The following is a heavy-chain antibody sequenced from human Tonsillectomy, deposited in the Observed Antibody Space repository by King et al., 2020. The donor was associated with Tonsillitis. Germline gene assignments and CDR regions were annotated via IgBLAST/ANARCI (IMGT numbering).Heavy chain of an antibody. Sequence: QLVQSGGGLVKPGGSLRLSCAASGFTFSSYSMNWVRQAPGKGLEWVSSISSSSSYIYYADSVKGRFTIYRDNAKNSLYLQMNSLRAEDTAVYYCARDISNYDILTAKGYWGQGTLVTVSS. V-gene: IGHV3-21*01. CDR3: ARDISNYDILTAKGY. D-gene: IGHD3-9*01. CDR2: ISSSSSYI. CDR1: GFTFSSYS. J-gene: IGHJ4*02.